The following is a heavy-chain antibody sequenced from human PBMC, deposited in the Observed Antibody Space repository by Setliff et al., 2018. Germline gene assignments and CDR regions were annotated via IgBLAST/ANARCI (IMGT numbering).Heavy chain of an antibody. V-gene: IGHV1-46*01. CDR1: GYTFTSYY. J-gene: IGHJ6*03. CDR3: ARSLSFLGGYYYYYMDV. Sequence: GASVKVSCKASGYTFTSYYMHWVRQAPGQGLEWMGIINPSGGSTSYAQKFQGRVTMTRDTSTSTVYMELSSLRSEDTAVYYCARSLSFLGGYYYYYMDVWGKGTTVTVSS. D-gene: IGHD3-16*02. CDR2: INPSGGST.